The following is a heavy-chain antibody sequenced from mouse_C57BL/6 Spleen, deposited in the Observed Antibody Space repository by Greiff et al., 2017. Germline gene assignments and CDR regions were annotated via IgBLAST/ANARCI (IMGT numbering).Heavy chain of an antibody. V-gene: IGHV5-4*01. Sequence: EVQGVESGGGLVKPGASLKLSCAASGFTFSSYAMSWVRQTPEKSLEWVATISDGGSYTYYPDNVKGRFTISRDNAKNNRYLQRSHMKSEDTAMYYCAREGTVGAFDYWGQGTTLTVSS. J-gene: IGHJ2*01. CDR1: GFTFSSYA. D-gene: IGHD1-1*01. CDR3: AREGTVGAFDY. CDR2: ISDGGSYT.